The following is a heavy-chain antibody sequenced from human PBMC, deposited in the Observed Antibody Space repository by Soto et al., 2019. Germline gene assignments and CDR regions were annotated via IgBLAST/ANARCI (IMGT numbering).Heavy chain of an antibody. Sequence: SETLSLTCTVSGGSISSSSYYWGWIRQPPGKGLEWIGSIYYSGSTYYNPSLKSRVTISVDTSKNQFSLKLSSVTAADTAVYYCASIFPYYYYGMDVWGQGTTVTVSS. CDR2: IYYSGST. CDR1: GGSISSSSYY. CDR3: ASIFPYYYYGMDV. D-gene: IGHD3-9*01. V-gene: IGHV4-39*01. J-gene: IGHJ6*02.